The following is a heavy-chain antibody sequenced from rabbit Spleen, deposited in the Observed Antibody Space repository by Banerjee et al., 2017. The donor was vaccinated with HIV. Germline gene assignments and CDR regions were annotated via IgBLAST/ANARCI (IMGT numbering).Heavy chain of an antibody. CDR2: MNTISGNA. J-gene: IGHJ4*01. Sequence: ELVESGGGLVQPGGSLKLSCKASRFDFSTYSMSWVRQAPGKGLQWIGCMNTISGNAVYATWAKGRFPISSTSSTTVALRMTSLTAADTATYFCAREDRGSDGLVFKLWGPGTLVTVS. D-gene: IGHD4-2*01. V-gene: IGHV1S45*01. CDR3: AREDRGSDGLVFKL. CDR1: RFDFSTYS.